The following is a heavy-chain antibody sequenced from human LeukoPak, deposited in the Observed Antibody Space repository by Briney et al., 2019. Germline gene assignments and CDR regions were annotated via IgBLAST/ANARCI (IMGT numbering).Heavy chain of an antibody. CDR1: GFSFSTCA. CDR3: AKERYSYNYFQH. Sequence: GGSLRLSCAASGFSFSTCAMSWVRQAPGKGLEWVSLISATGGTTYYADSVKGRFTISRDNSKNTLYLQMNTLRAEDTALYYCAKERYSYNYFQHWGQGTLVTVSS. V-gene: IGHV3-23*01. J-gene: IGHJ1*01. CDR2: ISATGGTT. D-gene: IGHD5-18*01.